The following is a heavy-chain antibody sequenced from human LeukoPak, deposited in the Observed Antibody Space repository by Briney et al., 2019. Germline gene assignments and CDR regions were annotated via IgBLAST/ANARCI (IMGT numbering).Heavy chain of an antibody. CDR2: IYTSGST. D-gene: IGHD3-3*01. V-gene: IGHV4-61*02. J-gene: IGHJ2*01. Sequence: SQTLSLTCTVSGGSISSGSYYWSWIRQPAGKGLEWIGRIYTSGSTNYNPSLKSRVTISVDTSKNQFSLRLSSVTAADTAVYYCARDVMDYDFWSGYSYWYFDLWGRGTLVTVSS. CDR3: ARDVMDYDFWSGYSYWYFDL. CDR1: GGSISSGSYY.